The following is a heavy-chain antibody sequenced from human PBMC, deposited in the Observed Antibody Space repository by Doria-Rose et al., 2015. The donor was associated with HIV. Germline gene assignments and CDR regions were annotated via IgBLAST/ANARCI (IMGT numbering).Heavy chain of an antibody. CDR2: TYYTGTS. D-gene: IGHD3-3*01. J-gene: IGHJ4*02. V-gene: IGHV4-31*03. Sequence: QVQLVQSGPGLVKPSETLSLTCRVSGPSVSSRGYYWNWIRQVPGKGLESLGYTYYTGTSNYSPSLKSRLNMAVDTSKNQFSLKLSFVTVADTAVYYCARMGSYRELDYWGQGALGIVSA. CDR1: GPSVSSRGYY. CDR3: ARMGSYRELDY.